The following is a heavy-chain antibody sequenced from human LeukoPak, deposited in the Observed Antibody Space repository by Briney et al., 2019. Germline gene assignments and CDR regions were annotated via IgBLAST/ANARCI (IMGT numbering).Heavy chain of an antibody. CDR1: GFTFSSYC. V-gene: IGHV3-33*01. D-gene: IGHD2-21*02. J-gene: IGHJ5*02. CDR2: IWYDGSNK. CDR3: AREVVTAVASWFDP. Sequence: PGRSLRLSCAASGFTFSSYCMHWVRQAPGKGLEWVGVIWYDGSNKYYADPVKGRFTIARDNSKNTLYLQMNSLRAEDTAVYYCAREVVTAVASWFDPWGQGTLVTVSS.